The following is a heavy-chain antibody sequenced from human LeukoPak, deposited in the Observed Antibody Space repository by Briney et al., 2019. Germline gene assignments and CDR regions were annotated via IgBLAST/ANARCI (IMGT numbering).Heavy chain of an antibody. CDR2: FYYNGVT. J-gene: IGHJ5*02. Sequence: NPSETLSLTCTVSGGSISSSDYLWAWVRQPPGKGLEWIGDFYYNGVTSYDPSLKSRVTISVDTSKNQFSLNLTSVTAADTAVYHCVRRNYVSGRIDPWGQGTLVTVSS. CDR3: VRRNYVSGRIDP. V-gene: IGHV4-39*01. D-gene: IGHD3-16*01. CDR1: GGSISSSDYL.